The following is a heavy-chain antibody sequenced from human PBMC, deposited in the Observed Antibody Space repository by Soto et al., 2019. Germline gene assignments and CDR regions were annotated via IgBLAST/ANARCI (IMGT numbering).Heavy chain of an antibody. CDR3: ARHRHPRGTVGATSPLDP. J-gene: IGHJ5*02. CDR2: HYSGGST. Sequence: HPGGSLRLSCAISVFSVSSNYLSWVRQAPGKGLEWVSVHYSGGSTYYADSVQGRFTISRDKSNNTLYLQMRRVRAEDTAVYFCARHRHPRGTVGATSPLDPWGQGTQVTVSS. CDR1: VFSVSSNY. V-gene: IGHV3-53*01. D-gene: IGHD1-26*01.